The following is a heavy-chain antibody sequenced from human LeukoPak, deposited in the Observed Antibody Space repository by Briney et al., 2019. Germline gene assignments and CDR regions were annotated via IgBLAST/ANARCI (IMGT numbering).Heavy chain of an antibody. D-gene: IGHD3-22*01. CDR3: ARGASSGYYYVDY. CDR2: IYYSGST. J-gene: IGHJ4*02. CDR1: GGSISSYY. V-gene: IGHV4-59*01. Sequence: PSETLSLTCTVSGGSISSYYWSWIRQPPGKGLEWIGYIYYSGSTNYNPSPKSRVTISVDTSKNQFSLKLSSVTAADTAVYYCARGASSGYYYVDYWGQGTLVTVSS.